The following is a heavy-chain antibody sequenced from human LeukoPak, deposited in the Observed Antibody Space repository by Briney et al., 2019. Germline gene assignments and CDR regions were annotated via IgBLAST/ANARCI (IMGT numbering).Heavy chain of an antibody. D-gene: IGHD3-22*01. CDR3: TTERLLLRYYFDY. J-gene: IGHJ4*02. CDR1: GFTFSNAW. V-gene: IGHV3-15*01. Sequence: GESLRLSCAASGFTFSNAWMSWVRQAPGKGLEWVGRIKSKTDGGTTDYAAPVKGRFTISRDDSKNTLYLQMNSLKTEDTAVYYCTTERLLLRYYFDYWGQGTLVTVSS. CDR2: IKSKTDGGTT.